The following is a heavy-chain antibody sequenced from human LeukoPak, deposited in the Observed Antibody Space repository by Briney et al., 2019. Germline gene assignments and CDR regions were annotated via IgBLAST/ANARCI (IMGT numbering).Heavy chain of an antibody. V-gene: IGHV4-59*01. D-gene: IGHD2-15*01. CDR2: IYYSGST. Sequence: SETLSFTCTVSGGSISSYYWSWIRQPPGKGLEWIGYIYYSGSTNYNPSLKSRVTISVDTSKNQFSLKLSSVTAEDTAVYYCARLGGSDAFDIWGQGTMVTVSS. CDR3: ARLGGSDAFDI. J-gene: IGHJ3*02. CDR1: GGSISSYY.